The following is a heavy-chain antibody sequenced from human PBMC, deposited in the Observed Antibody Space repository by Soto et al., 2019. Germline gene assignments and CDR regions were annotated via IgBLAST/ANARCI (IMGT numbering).Heavy chain of an antibody. CDR3: ARVVYEIVTGYPKVGDYFFDY. Sequence: PSGTLSLTCTVSGDSISAYYCSWIRQPPGKGLERIAYIHYSGSTDYNPSLKSRGAISVDTSKNQFSLKLSSVTAADTAVYYCARVVYEIVTGYPKVGDYFFDYWGQGTLVTVSS. CDR2: IHYSGST. CDR1: GDSISAYY. V-gene: IGHV4-59*01. J-gene: IGHJ4*02. D-gene: IGHD3-9*01.